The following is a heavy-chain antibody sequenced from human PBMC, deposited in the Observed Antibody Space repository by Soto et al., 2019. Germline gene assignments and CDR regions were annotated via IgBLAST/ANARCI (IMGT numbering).Heavy chain of an antibody. CDR3: VTVLRFTAGYYYYAALNV. CDR1: GHTVTGLS. J-gene: IGHJ6*02. D-gene: IGHD6-19*01. V-gene: IGHV1-24*01. Sequence: QVPLVQSGAEVKKSGASVQVSCKAPGHTVTGLSMHWVRQAPGQGLEWMGGFDPEYGETIYAQRIQGRVTMTEDTSTATASRELSRLRSEDTAVYYCVTVLRFTAGYYYYAALNVWGQGTTVTVSS. CDR2: FDPEYGET.